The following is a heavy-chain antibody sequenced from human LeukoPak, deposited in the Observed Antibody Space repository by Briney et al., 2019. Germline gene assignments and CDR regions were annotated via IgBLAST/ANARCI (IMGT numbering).Heavy chain of an antibody. CDR1: GYTFTSHW. V-gene: IGHV5-10-1*01. Sequence: GESLKISCKGSGYTFTSHWINWVRQMPGKGLEWMGRIDPSDSYINYNPSFQGHVTISADKSISTAYLQWSSLKASDTAMYFCASRNTDYFGSGGNYDELDYWGQGTLVTVSS. CDR2: IDPSDSYI. D-gene: IGHD3-10*01. CDR3: ASRNTDYFGSGGNYDELDY. J-gene: IGHJ4*02.